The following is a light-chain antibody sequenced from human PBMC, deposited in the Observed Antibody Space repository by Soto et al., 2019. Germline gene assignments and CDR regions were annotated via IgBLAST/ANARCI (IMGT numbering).Light chain of an antibody. Sequence: DIQMTQSPSSLSASVGDRVTITCRASQSISTYLHWYQQKPGKAPNLLIYAASTLQSGVPSRFSGSGSGTDFALTISSMQPEDFATYFCQHGYSTLLTCGGGNKLDIK. V-gene: IGKV1-39*01. CDR2: AAS. CDR3: QHGYSTLLT. J-gene: IGKJ4*01. CDR1: QSISTY.